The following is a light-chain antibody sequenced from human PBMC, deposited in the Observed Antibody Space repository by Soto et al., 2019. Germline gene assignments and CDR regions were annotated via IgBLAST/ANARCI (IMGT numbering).Light chain of an antibody. V-gene: IGKV1-5*01. Sequence: DIQMTQSPSTLSGSVGDRVTITCRASQTISSWLAWYQQKPGKAPELLIYAASTLQSGVPSRLSGSGSGTDFTLTISCLQSEDFAVYYCQQRSNSITFGQGTRLEIK. CDR1: QTISSW. J-gene: IGKJ5*01. CDR2: AAS. CDR3: QQRSNSIT.